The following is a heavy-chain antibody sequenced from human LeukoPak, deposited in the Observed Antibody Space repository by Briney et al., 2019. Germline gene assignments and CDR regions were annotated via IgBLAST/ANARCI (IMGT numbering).Heavy chain of an antibody. V-gene: IGHV3-30-3*01. CDR1: GFTFSSYA. CDR2: ISYDGSNK. J-gene: IGHJ4*02. D-gene: IGHD2-2*01. Sequence: PGGSLRLSCAASGFTFSSYAMHWVRQAPGKGLEWVAVISYDGSNKYYADSVKGRFTISRDNSKNTLYLQMNSLRAEDTAVYYCARDSRYCSSTSCRRPPPRTFDYWGQGTLVTVSS. CDR3: ARDSRYCSSTSCRRPPPRTFDY.